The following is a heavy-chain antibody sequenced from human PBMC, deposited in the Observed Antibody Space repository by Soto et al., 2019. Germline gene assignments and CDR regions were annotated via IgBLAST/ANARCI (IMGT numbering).Heavy chain of an antibody. CDR2: MNPNSGNT. CDR1: GYTFTSYD. CDR3: ARLGAYYQSLDP. J-gene: IGHJ5*02. D-gene: IGHD3-22*01. Sequence: ASVKVSCKASGYTFTSYDINWVRQATGQGLEWMGWMNPNSGNTGYAQKFQGRVTMTRNTSISTAYMELSSLRSEDTAVYYCARLGAYYQSLDPWGQGILVTVSS. V-gene: IGHV1-8*01.